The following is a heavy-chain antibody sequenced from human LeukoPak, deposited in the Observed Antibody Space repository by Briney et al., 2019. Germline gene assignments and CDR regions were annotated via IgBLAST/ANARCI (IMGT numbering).Heavy chain of an antibody. J-gene: IGHJ3*02. D-gene: IGHD6-13*01. Sequence: PSETLSLTCTVSGGSISSYYWSWIRQPAGKGLEWSGRIYTSGSTNYNPSLKSRVTMSVDTSKNQFSLKLSSVTAADTAVYYCARDHNCGSSWYPDAFDIWGQGTMVTVSS. CDR2: IYTSGST. CDR3: ARDHNCGSSWYPDAFDI. CDR1: GGSISSYY. V-gene: IGHV4-4*07.